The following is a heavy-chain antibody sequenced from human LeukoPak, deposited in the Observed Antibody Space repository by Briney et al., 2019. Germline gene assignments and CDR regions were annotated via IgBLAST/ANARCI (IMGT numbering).Heavy chain of an antibody. V-gene: IGHV3-23*01. CDR1: GFTFRNYA. J-gene: IGHJ4*02. CDR3: AKGVGPSAPNGRVFDF. CDR2: ITDSGGDT. D-gene: IGHD2-2*01. Sequence: GRSLRLSCAASGFTFRNYAMSWVRQAPGKGLEWVSIITDSGGDTNHADSVKGRFTISRDNSENTLFLQMNSLRGEDTAVYYCAKGVGPSAPNGRVFDFWGQGTLVTVSS.